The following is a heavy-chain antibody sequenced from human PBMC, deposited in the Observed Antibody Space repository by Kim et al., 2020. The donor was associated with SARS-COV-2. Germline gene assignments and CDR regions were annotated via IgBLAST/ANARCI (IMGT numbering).Heavy chain of an antibody. CDR3: ARSASKDIVVVR. Sequence: GGSLRLSCAASGFTFSSYSMNWVRQAPGKGLEWVSSISGSSSYIYYADSVKGRFTISRDNAKNSLYLQMNSLGAEDTAVYYCARSASKDIVVVRWGQGTLVTVSS. D-gene: IGHD2-15*01. J-gene: IGHJ4*02. CDR2: ISGSSSYI. V-gene: IGHV3-21*01. CDR1: GFTFSSYS.